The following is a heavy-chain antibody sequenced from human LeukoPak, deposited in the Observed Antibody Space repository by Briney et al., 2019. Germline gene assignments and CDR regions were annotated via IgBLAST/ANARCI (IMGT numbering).Heavy chain of an antibody. CDR1: GYTFTNYA. Sequence: SVKVSCKASGYTFTNYAISWVRQAPGQGLEWMGGIIRTANYAQKFQGRVTITTDESTSTAYMELTSLRSEDTAVYYCAREAQFFLGFDPWGQGTLVTVSS. J-gene: IGHJ5*02. V-gene: IGHV1-69*05. CDR2: IIRTA. CDR3: AREAQFFLGFDP. D-gene: IGHD3-3*01.